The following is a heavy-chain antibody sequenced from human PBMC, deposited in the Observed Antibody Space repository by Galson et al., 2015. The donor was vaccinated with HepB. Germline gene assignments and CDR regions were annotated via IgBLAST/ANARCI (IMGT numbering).Heavy chain of an antibody. V-gene: IGHV4-39*01. CDR1: GGSISSNTYH. CDR2: FRYSGST. CDR3: SRIKAYFDY. Sequence: SETLSLTCTVSGGSISSNTYHWGWIRQPPGKGLKWIGSFRYSGSTFFNRSLKCRLTISVDTTNNQFSLNLSSVTAAETAVYFCSRIKAYFDYWGQGILVTVSS. J-gene: IGHJ4*02.